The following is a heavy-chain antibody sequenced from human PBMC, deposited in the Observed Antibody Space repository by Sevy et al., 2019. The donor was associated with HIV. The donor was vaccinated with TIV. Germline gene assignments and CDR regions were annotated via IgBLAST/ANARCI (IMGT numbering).Heavy chain of an antibody. J-gene: IGHJ3*02. CDR2: IYTSGST. CDR1: GGSISSYY. CDR3: ARAPYCSGGSCHDAFDI. D-gene: IGHD2-15*01. V-gene: IGHV4-4*07. Sequence: SETLSLTCTVSGGSISSYYWSWIRQPAGKGLEWIGRIYTSGSTNYNPSLKSRVTMSVDTSKNQFSLKLSPVTAADTAVYYCARAPYCSGGSCHDAFDIWGQGTMVTVSS.